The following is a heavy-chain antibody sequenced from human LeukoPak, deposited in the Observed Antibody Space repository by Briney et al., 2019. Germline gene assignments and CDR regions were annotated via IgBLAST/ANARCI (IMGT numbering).Heavy chain of an antibody. J-gene: IGHJ5*02. D-gene: IGHD4-17*01. Sequence: ASVKVSCKASGYTFTAYYMHWVRQAPGQGLEYMGWIDPNSGGTQYAQKFQGRVTMTRDTSISTAYMELSRLISDDTAVYYCARDREGSGYGYYYSPWGQGTLVTVSS. V-gene: IGHV1-2*02. CDR2: IDPNSGGT. CDR1: GYTFTAYY. CDR3: ARDREGSGYGYYYSP.